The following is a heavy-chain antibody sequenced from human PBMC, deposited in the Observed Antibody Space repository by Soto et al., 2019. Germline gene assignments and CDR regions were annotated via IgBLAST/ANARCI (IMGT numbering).Heavy chain of an antibody. V-gene: IGHV1-18*04. J-gene: IGHJ6*02. Sequence: QVHLVQSGGEVKKPGASVKVSCKASGYRFTSSGFSRVRQAPGQGLEWMGWISAYNGNTLYAQKFKGRVTMTTDTSTSTAYMELGSLRSDDTAVYYCATDPYCGSAPGCSALDAWGQGTTVTVSS. CDR1: GYRFTSSG. D-gene: IGHD2-21*01. CDR3: ATDPYCGSAPGCSALDA. CDR2: ISAYNGNT.